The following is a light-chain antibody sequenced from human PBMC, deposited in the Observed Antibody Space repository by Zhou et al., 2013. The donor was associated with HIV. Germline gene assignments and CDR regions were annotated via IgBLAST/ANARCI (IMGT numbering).Light chain of an antibody. CDR2: GAS. Sequence: DIQMTQSPSSLSASVGDRVTITCRASQTISTYLNWYQLKPGKAPELLIYGASSLQSGVPSKFSGSGSGTDFTLTISSLQPEDFATYYCQQYKAYPITFGQGTRLDIK. CDR1: QTISTY. CDR3: QQYKAYPIT. V-gene: IGKV1-39*01. J-gene: IGKJ5*01.